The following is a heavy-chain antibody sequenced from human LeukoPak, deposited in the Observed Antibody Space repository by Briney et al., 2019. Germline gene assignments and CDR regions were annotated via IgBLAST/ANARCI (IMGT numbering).Heavy chain of an antibody. D-gene: IGHD3/OR15-3a*01. CDR3: AGAVPLSWTKNWFDP. CDR2: INHSGST. J-gene: IGHJ5*02. V-gene: IGHV4-34*01. CDR1: GGSFSGYY. Sequence: PSETLSLTCAVYGGSFSGYYWSWIRQPPGKGLEWIGEINHSGSTNYNPSLKSRVTISVDTSKNQFSLKLSSVTAADTAVYYCAGAVPLSWTKNWFDPWGQGTLVTVFS.